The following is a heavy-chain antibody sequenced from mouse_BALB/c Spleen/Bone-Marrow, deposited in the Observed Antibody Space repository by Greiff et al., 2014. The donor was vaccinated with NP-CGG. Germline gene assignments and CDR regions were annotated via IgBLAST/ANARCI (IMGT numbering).Heavy chain of an antibody. V-gene: IGHV1S81*02. J-gene: IGHJ3*01. D-gene: IGHD1-2*01. CDR1: GYTFTSYY. CDR3: TRPYYGYVGYVY. CDR2: INPSNGGT. Sequence: QVQLKESGAELVKPGASVKLSCKASGYTFTSYYMYWVKQRPGQGLEWIGEINPSNGGTNFNEKFKSKATLTVDKSSSTAYMQLSSLTFEDSAIYYCTRPYYGYVGYVYWGQGTQVTVSA.